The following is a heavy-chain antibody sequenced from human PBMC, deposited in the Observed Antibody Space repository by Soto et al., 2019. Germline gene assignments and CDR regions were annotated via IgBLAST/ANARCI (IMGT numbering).Heavy chain of an antibody. J-gene: IGHJ6*02. CDR1: GGSISSGGYY. Sequence: SETLSLTCTVSGGSISSGGYYWSWIRQPPGKGLEWIGSIYYSGSTYYNPSLKSRVTISVDTSKNQFSLKLSSVTAADTAVYYCARLAVAGKLFYYYYGMDVWGQGTTVTVSS. D-gene: IGHD6-19*01. V-gene: IGHV4-39*01. CDR2: IYYSGST. CDR3: ARLAVAGKLFYYYYGMDV.